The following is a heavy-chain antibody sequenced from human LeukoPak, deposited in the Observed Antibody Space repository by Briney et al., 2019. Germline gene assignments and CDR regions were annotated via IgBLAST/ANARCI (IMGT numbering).Heavy chain of an antibody. V-gene: IGHV4-34*01. CDR1: GESFSGYY. J-gene: IGHJ1*01. CDR3: AREETAMAPLQH. CDR2: IKHSGST. D-gene: IGHD5-18*01. Sequence: ETLSLXCGVYGESFSGYYWTWIRQPPGKGLEWIGEIKHSGSTHYNPSLKSRVLISVDTSKNQFSLKLSYVTAADTAVYYCAREETAMAPLQHWGQGTLVTVSS.